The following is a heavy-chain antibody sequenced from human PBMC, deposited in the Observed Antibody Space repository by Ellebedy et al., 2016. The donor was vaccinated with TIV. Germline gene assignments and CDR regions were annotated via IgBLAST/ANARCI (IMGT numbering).Heavy chain of an antibody. D-gene: IGHD5-18*01. V-gene: IGHV1-69*02. CDR1: GYTFTGYY. J-gene: IGHJ6*02. CDR3: ARTHTAMLEYNYGMDV. Sequence: AASVKVSCKASGYTFTGYYMNWVRQAPGQGLEWMGRIIPILGIANYAQKFQGRVTIIADKSTSTAYMELSSLRSEDTAVYYCARTHTAMLEYNYGMDVWGQGTTVTVSS. CDR2: IIPILGIA.